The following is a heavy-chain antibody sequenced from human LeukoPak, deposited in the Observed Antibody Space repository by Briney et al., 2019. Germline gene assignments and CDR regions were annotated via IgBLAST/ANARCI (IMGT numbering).Heavy chain of an antibody. Sequence: ASVKVSCKASGYTFTGYYMHWVRQAPGQGLEWMGWIDPNSGGTNYAQKFQGRVTMTRDTSISTAYMELSWLRSDDTAVYYCASEDFYDSSGYYKNKEYFQHWGQGTLVTVSS. J-gene: IGHJ1*01. CDR2: IDPNSGGT. CDR3: ASEDFYDSSGYYKNKEYFQH. V-gene: IGHV1-2*02. CDR1: GYTFTGYY. D-gene: IGHD3-22*01.